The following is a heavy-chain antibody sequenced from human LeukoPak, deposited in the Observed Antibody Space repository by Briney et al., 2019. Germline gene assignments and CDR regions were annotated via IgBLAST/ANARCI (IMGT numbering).Heavy chain of an antibody. D-gene: IGHD3-22*01. J-gene: IGHJ6*04. CDR2: NNSSSFYM. V-gene: IGHV3-21*04. Sequence: PGGPLRLSCAASGFTLNYHCMHWAPHAPGKGVEGVASNNSSSFYMPYADPVKGRFTLPRENPKNSLYLEIHSLRAEDAAIYYCARDWISGGWLRKGSSGYFDVWGKGTTVTVSS. CDR1: GFTLNYHC. CDR3: ARDWISGGWLRKGSSGYFDV.